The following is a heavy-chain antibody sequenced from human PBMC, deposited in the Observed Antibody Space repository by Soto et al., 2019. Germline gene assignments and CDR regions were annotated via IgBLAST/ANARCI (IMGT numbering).Heavy chain of an antibody. CDR1: GGSTSSYY. CDR2: IYYSGST. J-gene: IGHJ4*02. Sequence: SETLSLTCTVSGGSTSSYYWSWIRQPPGKGLEWIGYIYYSGSTNYNPSLKSRVTISVDTSKNQFSLKLSSVTAADTAVYYCARENYSSGFIDDWGQGTLVTVSS. CDR3: ARENYSSGFIDD. D-gene: IGHD6-19*01. V-gene: IGHV4-59*01.